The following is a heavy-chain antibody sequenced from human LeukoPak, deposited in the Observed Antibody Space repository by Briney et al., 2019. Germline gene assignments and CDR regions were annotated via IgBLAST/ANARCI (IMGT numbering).Heavy chain of an antibody. CDR2: IYTSGST. J-gene: IGHJ6*03. V-gene: IGHV4-61*02. CDR3: ARSTVTTGYYYYYYMDV. CDR1: GGSISSGSYY. Sequence: SQTLSLTCTVSGGSISSGSYYWRWLRQPAGKGLEWFGRIYTSGSTNYNPSLKSRVTISVDTSKNQFSLKLSSVTAADTAVYYCARSTVTTGYYYYYYMDVWGKGTTVTVSS. D-gene: IGHD4-11*01.